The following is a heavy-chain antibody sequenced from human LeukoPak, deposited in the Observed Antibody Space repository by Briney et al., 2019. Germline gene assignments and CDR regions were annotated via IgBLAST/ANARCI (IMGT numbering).Heavy chain of an antibody. CDR2: ISSSSSYI. V-gene: IGHV3-21*01. CDR3: ARNPGIVVVPGATPGVYFHY. D-gene: IGHD2-2*01. CDR1: ASTFSSYS. J-gene: IGHJ4*02. Sequence: GGSLRLSCAASASTFSSYSMNWVRQAPGKGLEWVSSISSSSSYIYYADSVKGRFTISRDNAKNSLYLQMNSLRAEDTSVYYCARNPGIVVVPGATPGVYFHYWAQGTLVTVSS.